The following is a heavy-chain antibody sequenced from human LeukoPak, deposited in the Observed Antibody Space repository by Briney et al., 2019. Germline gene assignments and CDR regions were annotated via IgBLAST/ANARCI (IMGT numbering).Heavy chain of an antibody. CDR2: IYAHGSA. CDR1: DGSINTGGYS. V-gene: IGHV4-30-2*01. D-gene: IGHD1-26*01. Sequence: SETLSLTSAISDGSINTGGYSWTWIRQPPGKGLEWIRFIYAHGSAFYSPSLASRVTISIDSAKNEFSLSLRSVTAAVSGVSFCAGLSATYYAYMGEEVWGQGTTVIVSS. J-gene: IGHJ6*02. CDR3: AGLSATYYAYMGEEV.